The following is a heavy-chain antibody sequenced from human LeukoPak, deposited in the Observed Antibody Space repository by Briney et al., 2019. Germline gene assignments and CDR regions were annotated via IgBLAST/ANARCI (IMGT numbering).Heavy chain of an antibody. CDR3: AVGVYDSSGYYYPFDY. J-gene: IGHJ4*02. CDR2: INHSGST. Sequence: SETLSLTCAVYGGSFSGYYWSWIRQPPGKGLEWIGEINHSGSTNYNPSLKSRVTISVDTSKNQFSLKLSSVTAADTAVYYCAVGVYDSSGYYYPFDYWGQGTPVTVSS. D-gene: IGHD3-22*01. CDR1: GGSFSGYY. V-gene: IGHV4-34*01.